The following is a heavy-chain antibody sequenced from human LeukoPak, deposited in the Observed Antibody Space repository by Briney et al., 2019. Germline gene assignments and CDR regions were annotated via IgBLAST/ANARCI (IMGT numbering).Heavy chain of an antibody. CDR3: ARDAEGLHFDY. CDR2: IDPNNGDT. Sequence: GASVKVSCKTSGYTFTGYYTHWVRQAPGQGLEWMGWIDPNNGDTNYAQKFQGRVTMTRDTSVSTAYMELSGLRSDDTAVYYCARDAEGLHFDYWGQGPLVTVSS. CDR1: GYTFTGYY. V-gene: IGHV1-2*02. J-gene: IGHJ4*02. D-gene: IGHD5-12*01.